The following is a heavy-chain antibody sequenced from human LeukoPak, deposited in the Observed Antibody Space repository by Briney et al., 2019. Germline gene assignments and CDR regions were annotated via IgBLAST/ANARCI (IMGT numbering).Heavy chain of an antibody. CDR2: INPNSGGT. V-gene: IGHV1-2*02. Sequence: ASVKVSCKASGYTFTSYGISWVRQAPGQGLEWMGWINPNSGGTNYAQKFQGRVTMTRDTSISTAYMELSRLRSDDTAVYYCARSPSDYSKDYYYYYGMDVWGQGTTVTVSS. J-gene: IGHJ6*02. CDR3: ARSPSDYSKDYYYYYGMDV. CDR1: GYTFTSYG. D-gene: IGHD4-11*01.